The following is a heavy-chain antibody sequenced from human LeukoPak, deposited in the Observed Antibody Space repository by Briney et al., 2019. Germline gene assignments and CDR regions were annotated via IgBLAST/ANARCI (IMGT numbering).Heavy chain of an antibody. D-gene: IGHD1-26*01. V-gene: IGHV3-64*01. CDR3: ARLVGGSYSDY. J-gene: IGHJ4*02. Sequence: GGSLRLSCAASGFTFSSYAMHWVRQAPGKGLEYVSTISSNGGSTYYANSVKGRFTISRDNSKNTLYLQMGSLRAEDMAVYYCARLVGGSYSDYWGQGTLVTVSS. CDR1: GFTFSSYA. CDR2: ISSNGGST.